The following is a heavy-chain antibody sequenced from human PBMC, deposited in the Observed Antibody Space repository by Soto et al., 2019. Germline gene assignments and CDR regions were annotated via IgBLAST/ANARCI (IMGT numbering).Heavy chain of an antibody. CDR2: ISPYNGHT. CDR1: GYSFTSYG. CDR3: ARDLTIVPATHPRLENYGMDV. V-gene: IGHV1-18*01. Sequence: GASVKVSCKASGYSFTSYGISWVQRAPGQGLEWMGWISPYNGHTQFVERFQGRVTMTTDTSTKTAYMELRNLRSDDTAHYYCARDLTIVPATHPRLENYGMDVWGQGTTVTVSS. J-gene: IGHJ6*02. D-gene: IGHD2-2*01.